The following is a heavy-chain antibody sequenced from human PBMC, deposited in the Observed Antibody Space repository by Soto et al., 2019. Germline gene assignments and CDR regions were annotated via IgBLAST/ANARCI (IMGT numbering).Heavy chain of an antibody. Sequence: QVQLVQSGAEVKKPGSSVKVSCKASGGTFSSYAISWVRQAPGQGLEWMGGIIPISETTNYAQKVQGRVTITADESKSTAYMELSSLRSADTAVYYCARSQGSSTSLEIYYYYSYGMDVWGQGTTVIVAS. V-gene: IGHV1-69*01. J-gene: IGHJ6*02. D-gene: IGHD2-2*01. CDR2: IIPISETT. CDR3: ARSQGSSTSLEIYYYYSYGMDV. CDR1: GGTFSSYA.